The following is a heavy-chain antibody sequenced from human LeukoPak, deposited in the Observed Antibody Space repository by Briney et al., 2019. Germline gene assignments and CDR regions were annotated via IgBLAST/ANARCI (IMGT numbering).Heavy chain of an antibody. J-gene: IGHJ6*03. D-gene: IGHD6-6*01. V-gene: IGHV4-59*11. CDR2: IYYSGST. CDR1: GGSISSHY. Sequence: SETPSLTCTVSGGSISSHYWSWIRQPPGKGLEWIGYIYYSGSTNYNPSLKSRVTISVDTSKNQFSLKLSSVTAADTAVYYCARETRGSSPAYYYYYMDVWGKGTTVTVSS. CDR3: ARETRGSSPAYYYYYMDV.